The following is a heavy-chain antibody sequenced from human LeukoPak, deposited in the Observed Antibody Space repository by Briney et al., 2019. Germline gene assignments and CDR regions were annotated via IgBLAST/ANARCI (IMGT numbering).Heavy chain of an antibody. J-gene: IGHJ4*02. D-gene: IGHD3-10*01. V-gene: IGHV3-30*02. CDR1: GFTFRNYG. Sequence: GGSLRLSCAASGFTFRNYGMHWFRLAPGKGLEWVAFIRYDGSIKYYVDSVKGRFTVSRDNSKNTLYLQMNSLRAEDTAVYYCAKDVNVGGDYFDYWGQGTLVTVSS. CDR2: IRYDGSIK. CDR3: AKDVNVGGDYFDY.